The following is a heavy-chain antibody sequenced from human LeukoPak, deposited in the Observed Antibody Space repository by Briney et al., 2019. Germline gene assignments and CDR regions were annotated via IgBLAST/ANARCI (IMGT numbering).Heavy chain of an antibody. CDR2: IYYSGST. D-gene: IGHD3-10*01. V-gene: IGHV4-31*03. CDR3: ARSGRYYGSGSYPYYYYYGMDV. CDR1: GGSISSGGYY. J-gene: IGHJ6*04. Sequence: PSETLSLACTVSGGSISSGGYYWSWIRQHPGKGLEWIGYIYYSGSTYCNPSLKSRVTISVDTSKNQFSLKLSSVTAADTAVYYCARSGRYYGSGSYPYYYYYGMDVWGKGTTVTVSS.